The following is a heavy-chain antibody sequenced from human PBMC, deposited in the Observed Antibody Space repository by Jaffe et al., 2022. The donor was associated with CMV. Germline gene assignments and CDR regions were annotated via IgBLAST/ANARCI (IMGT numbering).Heavy chain of an antibody. J-gene: IGHJ3*02. V-gene: IGHV4-59*01. CDR1: GGSISSYY. CDR2: IYYSGST. CDR3: ARWGWELPSQATAFDI. Sequence: QVQLQESGPGLVKPSETLSLTCTVSGGSISSYYWSWIRQPPGKGLEWIGYIYYSGSTNYNPSLKSRVTISVDTSKNQFSLKLSSVTAADTAVYYCARWGWELPSQATAFDIWGQGTMVTVSS. D-gene: IGHD1-26*01.